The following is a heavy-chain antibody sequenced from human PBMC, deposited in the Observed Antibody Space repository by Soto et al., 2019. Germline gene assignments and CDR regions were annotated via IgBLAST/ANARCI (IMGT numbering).Heavy chain of an antibody. CDR1: GFSLTTSGVG. CDR2: IYWDDDK. Sequence: QITLKESGPTLVKPTQTLTLTCTFSGFSLTTSGVGVGWIRQPPGKGLEWLAFIYWDDDKRYGPSLKTRLTIIKDTSKNQVVLTMTDVEPVDTATYYCTHRRFGSPSGAMYVWGQGTTVTVPS. CDR3: THRRFGSPSGAMYV. D-gene: IGHD1-26*01. J-gene: IGHJ6*02. V-gene: IGHV2-5*05.